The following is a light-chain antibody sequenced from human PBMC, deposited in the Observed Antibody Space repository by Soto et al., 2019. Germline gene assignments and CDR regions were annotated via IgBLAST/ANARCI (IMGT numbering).Light chain of an antibody. CDR2: EVS. Sequence: QSALTQPASVSGSPGQSITISCTGTSSDVGGYNYVSWYQQHPGKAPKLMIYEVSNRPSGVSNHFSGSKSGNTASLTISGLQAEDEADYYCSSYTSSSTHYVFGTGTKVTV. CDR1: SSDVGGYNY. J-gene: IGLJ1*01. V-gene: IGLV2-14*01. CDR3: SSYTSSSTHYV.